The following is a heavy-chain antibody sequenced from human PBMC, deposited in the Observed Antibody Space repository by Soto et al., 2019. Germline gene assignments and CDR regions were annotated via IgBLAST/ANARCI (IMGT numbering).Heavy chain of an antibody. CDR1: GFSLSTSGVG. CDR3: AHSIRQQLVPWFDP. D-gene: IGHD6-13*01. V-gene: IGHV2-5*01. Sequence: SGPTLVNPTQTLTLTCTFSGFSLSTSGVGVGWIRQPPGKALEWLALIYWNDDKRYSPSLKSRLTITKDTSKNQVVLTMTNMDPVDTATYDCAHSIRQQLVPWFDPWGQGTLVTVSS. J-gene: IGHJ5*02. CDR2: IYWNDDK.